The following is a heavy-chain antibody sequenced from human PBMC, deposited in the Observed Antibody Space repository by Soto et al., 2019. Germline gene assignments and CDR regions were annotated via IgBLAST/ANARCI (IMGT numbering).Heavy chain of an antibody. D-gene: IGHD1-26*01. CDR1: GFTFSNNA. V-gene: IGHV3-30*07. J-gene: IGHJ3*02. CDR2: ISYDSSEI. Sequence: GGSLRLSCVGSGFTFSNNAMHWVRQAPGKGLEWVAFISYDSSEIFYADSVKGRFTISRDNPENTLYLQMNSLRAEDSARYYCARRFAYSGGLDGFDIWGQGTMVTVSS. CDR3: ARRFAYSGGLDGFDI.